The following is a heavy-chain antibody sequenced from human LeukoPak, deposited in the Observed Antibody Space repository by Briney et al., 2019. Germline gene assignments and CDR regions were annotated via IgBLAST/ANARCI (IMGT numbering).Heavy chain of an antibody. CDR2: IYGSGST. J-gene: IGHJ4*02. Sequence: SETLSLTCTVSGGSISGYYWSWIRQPPGKELEWTGYIYGSGSTDYNPSLRSRVTISRDTSKNQVSLKLTSVTTADTAVYYCALQGGDARLTKLRGVIIHNFHYWGQGTLVTVSS. V-gene: IGHV4-59*01. D-gene: IGHD3-10*01. CDR3: ALQGGDARLTKLRGVIIHNFHY. CDR1: GGSISGYY.